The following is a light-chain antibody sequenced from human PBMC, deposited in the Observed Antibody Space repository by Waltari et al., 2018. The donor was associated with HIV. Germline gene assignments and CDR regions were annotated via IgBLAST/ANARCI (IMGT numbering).Light chain of an antibody. J-gene: IGLJ1*01. CDR2: YDD. CDR1: SSTLGSNS. V-gene: IGLV1-36*01. CDR3: AAWDDSLNGYV. Sequence: QSVLTQPPSVSEAPRQRVTISCSGSSSTLGSNSVNWYQQVPGKAPKLLIYYDDLLSSGVSDRFSGSKSGTSASLAIRGLQSEDEADYYCAAWDDSLNGYVFGSGTKVTVL.